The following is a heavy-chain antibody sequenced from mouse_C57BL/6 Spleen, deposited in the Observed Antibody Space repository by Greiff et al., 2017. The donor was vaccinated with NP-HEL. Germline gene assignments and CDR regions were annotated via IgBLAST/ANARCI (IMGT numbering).Heavy chain of an antibody. J-gene: IGHJ4*01. CDR3: ARRGRYAMDY. CDR2: IDPSDSYT. CDR1: GYTFTSYW. V-gene: IGHV1-69*01. Sequence: LKQPGAELVMPGASVKLSCRASGYTFTSYWMHWVKQRPGQGLEWIGEIDPSDSYTNYNQKFKGKSTLTVDKSSSTAYMQLSSLTSEDSAVYYCARRGRYAMDYWGQGTSVTVSS.